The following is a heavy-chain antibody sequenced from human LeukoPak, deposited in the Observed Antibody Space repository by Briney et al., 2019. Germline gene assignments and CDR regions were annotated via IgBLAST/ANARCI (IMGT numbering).Heavy chain of an antibody. D-gene: IGHD2-15*01. Sequence: SETLSLTCAVYGGSFSGDYWSCIRQPAGKGLEWIGRIYSSGSTNYNPSLKSRLTMSVDTSKNQFSLKLSSVTAADTAVYYCAREGVRYCSGGSGSSCYSGFYAMDVWGQGTTVTVSS. V-gene: IGHV4-4*07. J-gene: IGHJ6*02. CDR2: IYSSGST. CDR1: GGSFSGDY. CDR3: AREGVRYCSGGSGSSCYSGFYAMDV.